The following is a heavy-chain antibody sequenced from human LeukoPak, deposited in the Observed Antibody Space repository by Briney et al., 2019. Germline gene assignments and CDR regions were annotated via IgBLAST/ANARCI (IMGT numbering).Heavy chain of an antibody. J-gene: IGHJ4*02. CDR2: VTGDGATT. Sequence: GGSLRLSCAASGIIFSGYAMSWVRQAPGKGLEWVSSVTGDGATTYYADSVKGRFTISRDNSKNTLSLQMSSLRAEDTALYYCAKVFSRSFDYWGQGTPVTVSS. V-gene: IGHV3-23*01. CDR3: AKVFSRSFDY. CDR1: GIIFSGYA. D-gene: IGHD2-2*01.